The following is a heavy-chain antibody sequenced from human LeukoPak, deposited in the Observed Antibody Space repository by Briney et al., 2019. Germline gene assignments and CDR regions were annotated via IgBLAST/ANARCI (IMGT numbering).Heavy chain of an antibody. V-gene: IGHV3-53*01. D-gene: IGHD3-22*01. CDR3: ARDGEGYYDSSGYQPTEYFHH. J-gene: IGHJ1*01. CDR1: GFTVSSNY. CDR2: IYSGGST. Sequence: GGSLRLSCAASGFTVSSNYMSWVRQAPGKGLEWVSVIYSGGSTYYADSVKGRFTISRDNSKNTLYLQMNSLRAEDTAVYYCARDGEGYYDSSGYQPTEYFHHWGQGTLVTVSS.